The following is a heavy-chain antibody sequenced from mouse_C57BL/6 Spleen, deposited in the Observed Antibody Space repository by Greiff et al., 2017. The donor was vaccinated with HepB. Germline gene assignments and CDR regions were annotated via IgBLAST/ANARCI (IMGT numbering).Heavy chain of an antibody. V-gene: IGHV1-64*01. J-gene: IGHJ2*01. CDR3: ARSEMIYHYFDY. D-gene: IGHD2-4*01. CDR1: GYTFTSYW. CDR2: IHPNSGST. Sequence: QVQLQQPGAELVKPGASVKLSCKASGYTFTSYWMHWVKQRPGQGLEWIGMIHPNSGSTNYNEKFKSKATLTVDKSSSTAYMQLSSLASEDSAVYYCARSEMIYHYFDYWGKGTTLTVSS.